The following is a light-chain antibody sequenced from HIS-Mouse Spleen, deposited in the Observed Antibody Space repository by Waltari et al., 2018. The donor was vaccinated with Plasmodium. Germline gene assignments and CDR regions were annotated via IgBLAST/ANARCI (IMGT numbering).Light chain of an antibody. Sequence: DIQMTQPPSSLSASVGDRVTITCRASQSISSWLAWYQQKPGQAPKLLIYKASSLESGVPSRFSGSGSGTEFTLTISSLQPDDFATYYCQQYNSYWTFGQGTKVEIK. CDR1: QSISSW. J-gene: IGKJ1*01. CDR2: KAS. V-gene: IGKV1-5*03. CDR3: QQYNSYWT.